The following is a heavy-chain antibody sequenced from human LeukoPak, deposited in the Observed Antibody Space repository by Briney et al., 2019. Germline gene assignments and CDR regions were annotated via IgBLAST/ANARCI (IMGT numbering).Heavy chain of an antibody. CDR2: IYPGDSDT. D-gene: IGHD3-10*01. Sequence: GESLKISCKGSGYSFTSYWIGWVRQMPGKGMEWMGIIYPGDSDTRYSPSFQGQVTISADKSISTAYLQWSSLKASDTAMYYCARYYYGSGRGANWFDPWGQGTLVTVSS. V-gene: IGHV5-51*01. CDR3: ARYYYGSGRGANWFDP. J-gene: IGHJ5*02. CDR1: GYSFTSYW.